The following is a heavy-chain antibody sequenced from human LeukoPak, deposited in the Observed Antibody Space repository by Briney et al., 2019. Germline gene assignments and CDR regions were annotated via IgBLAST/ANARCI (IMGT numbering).Heavy chain of an antibody. J-gene: IGHJ5*02. D-gene: IGHD3-16*01. CDR2: INPNSGGA. CDR1: GYTFTGYY. V-gene: IGHV1-2*02. CDR3: AKAGMMGGGLWWFDP. Sequence: ASVKVSSKASGYTFTGYYIHWVRQAPGQGLEWMGWINPNSGGANYAQKFQGRVTMTRDTSISTAYMELTKLRSDDTAVYYGAKAGMMGGGLWWFDPWGQGTLVTVSS.